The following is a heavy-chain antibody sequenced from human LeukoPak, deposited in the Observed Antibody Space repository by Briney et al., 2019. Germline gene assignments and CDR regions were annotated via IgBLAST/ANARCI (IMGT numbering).Heavy chain of an antibody. Sequence: GGSLRLSCAASGFPFSNYWMHWVRQAPGKGPEWVARVYKDGSITNYADSVKGRFTISRDNAKNTVYLQMNSLRAEDTAVYYCAKLELYSSTEGWFDPWGQGTLVTVSS. D-gene: IGHD6-13*01. CDR2: VYKDGSIT. CDR1: GFPFSNYW. V-gene: IGHV3-74*01. CDR3: AKLELYSSTEGWFDP. J-gene: IGHJ5*02.